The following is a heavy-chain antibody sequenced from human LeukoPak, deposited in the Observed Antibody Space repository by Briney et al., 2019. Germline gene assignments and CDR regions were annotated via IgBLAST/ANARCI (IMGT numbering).Heavy chain of an antibody. CDR1: TFTFSSYA. V-gene: IGHV3-23*01. D-gene: IGHD6-19*01. J-gene: IGHJ4*02. Sequence: GGSLRLSCAASTFTFSSYAMNWVRQAPGKGLEWVSVISDSGSTAYYADSVKGRFTISRDNSKNTVYLHMNSLRAEDTAISYCAKDSGSSGWSGGFGYWGQGTLVTVSS. CDR3: AKDSGSSGWSGGFGY. CDR2: ISDSGSTA.